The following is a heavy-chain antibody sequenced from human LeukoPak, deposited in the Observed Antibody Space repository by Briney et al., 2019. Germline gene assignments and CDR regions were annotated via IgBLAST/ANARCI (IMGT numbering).Heavy chain of an antibody. CDR1: GFTFDDYS. V-gene: IGHV3-9*01. CDR2: ISWNRGSI. D-gene: IGHD5-12*01. J-gene: IGHJ4*02. Sequence: SLRLSCAASGFTFDDYSMHWVRQAPGKGLEWVSGISWNRGSIGYADSVKGRFTMSRDNVKISLYLQMNSLRVEDTALYYCAKVMGAGGYSGYDRFYFDYWGQGTLVTVSS. CDR3: AKVMGAGGYSGYDRFYFDY.